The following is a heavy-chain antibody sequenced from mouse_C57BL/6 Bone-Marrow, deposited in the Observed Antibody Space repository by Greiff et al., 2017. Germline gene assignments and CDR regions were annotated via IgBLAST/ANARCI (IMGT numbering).Heavy chain of an antibody. CDR2: IYPRSGNT. CDR1: GYTFTSYG. J-gene: IGHJ2*01. V-gene: IGHV1-81*01. D-gene: IGHD1-1*01. CDR3: ARWNYGSSYENY. Sequence: VQVVESGAELARPGASVKLSCKASGYTFTSYGISWVKQRTGQGLEWIGEIYPRSGNTYYNEKFKGKATLTADKSSSTAYMELRSLTSEDSAVYFCARWNYGSSYENYWGQGTTLTVSS.